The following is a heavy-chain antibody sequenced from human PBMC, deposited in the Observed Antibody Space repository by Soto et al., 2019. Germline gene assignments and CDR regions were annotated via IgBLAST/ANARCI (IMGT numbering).Heavy chain of an antibody. V-gene: IGHV1-3*01. CDR1: GYTFTSYA. CDR2: INAGNGNT. J-gene: IGHJ4*02. CDR3: ARVGTGYSGSDEGGD. D-gene: IGHD5-12*01. Sequence: QVQLVQSGAEVKKPGASVKVSCKASGYTFTSYAMHWVRQAPGQRLEWMGWINAGNGNTKYSQKFQGRVTITRYTSGSTGDMELSSLRSEDTAVYYCARVGTGYSGSDEGGDWGQGTLVTVSS.